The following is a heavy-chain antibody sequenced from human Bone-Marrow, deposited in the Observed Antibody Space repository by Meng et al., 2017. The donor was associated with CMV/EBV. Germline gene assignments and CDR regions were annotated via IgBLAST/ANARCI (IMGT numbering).Heavy chain of an antibody. D-gene: IGHD3-10*01. CDR1: GFTFSSYA. J-gene: IGHJ4*02. CDR2: IYSGGSST. CDR3: ARDGVRGLDY. V-gene: IGHV3-23*03. Sequence: GGSLRLSCAASGFTFSSYAMSWVRQAPGKGLEWVSVIYSGGSSTYYADSVKGRFTISRDNSKNTLYLQMNSLRAEDTAVYYCARDGVRGLDYWGQGTLVTVSS.